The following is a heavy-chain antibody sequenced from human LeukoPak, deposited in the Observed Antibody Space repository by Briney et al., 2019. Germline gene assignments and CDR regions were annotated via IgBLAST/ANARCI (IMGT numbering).Heavy chain of an antibody. CDR3: ARTGAYCGGDCYSNYYYYMDV. J-gene: IGHJ6*03. CDR2: INHSGST. CDR1: GGSFSGYY. Sequence: PSETLSLTCAVYGGSFSGYYWSWIRQPPGKGLEWIGEINHSGSTNYNPSLKSRVTISVDTSKNQFSLKLSSVTAADTAVYYCARTGAYCGGDCYSNYYYYMDVWGKGTTVTISS. V-gene: IGHV4-34*01. D-gene: IGHD2-21*02.